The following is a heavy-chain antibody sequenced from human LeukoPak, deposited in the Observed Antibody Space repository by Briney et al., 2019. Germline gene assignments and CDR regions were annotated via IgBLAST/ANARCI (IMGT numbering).Heavy chain of an antibody. Sequence: GGSLRLSCAASGFTFSSYAMHWVRQAPGKGLEWVAVISYDGSSKYYADSVKGRFTISRDNSKNTLYLQMNSLRAEDTAVYYCARDESLIAAAGSPLDYWGQGTLVTVSS. V-gene: IGHV3-30*04. CDR1: GFTFSSYA. CDR2: ISYDGSSK. CDR3: ARDESLIAAAGSPLDY. J-gene: IGHJ4*02. D-gene: IGHD6-13*01.